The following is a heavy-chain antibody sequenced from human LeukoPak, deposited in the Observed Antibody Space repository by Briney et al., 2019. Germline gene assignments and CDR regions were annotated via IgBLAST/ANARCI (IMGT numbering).Heavy chain of an antibody. CDR2: ISGSGGNT. Sequence: GGSLRLSCAGSGFMFSGSAMHWVRQAPGKGLEWVSVISGSGGNTYYADSVKGRFTISRDNSKDTLYLQMNSLRAEDTAVYYCAKGAYCSGGSCYLGDLDYWGQGTLVTVSS. J-gene: IGHJ4*02. CDR1: GFMFSGSA. V-gene: IGHV3-23*01. CDR3: AKGAYCSGGSCYLGDLDY. D-gene: IGHD2-15*01.